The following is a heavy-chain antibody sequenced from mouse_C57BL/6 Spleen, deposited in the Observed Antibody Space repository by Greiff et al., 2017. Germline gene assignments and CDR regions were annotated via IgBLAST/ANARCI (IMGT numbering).Heavy chain of an antibody. CDR1: GFTFSSYA. J-gene: IGHJ3*01. V-gene: IGHV5-4*01. Sequence: EVMLVESGGGLVKPGGSLKLSCAASGFTFSSYAMSWVRQTPEKRLEWVATISDGGSYTYYPDNVKGRFTISRDNAKNNLYLQMSHLKSEDTAMYYCAREGDYGSSYPLAYWGQGTLVTVSA. CDR3: AREGDYGSSYPLAY. D-gene: IGHD1-1*01. CDR2: ISDGGSYT.